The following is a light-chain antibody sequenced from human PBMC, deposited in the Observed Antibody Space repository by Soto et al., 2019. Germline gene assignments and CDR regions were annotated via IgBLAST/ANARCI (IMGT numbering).Light chain of an antibody. Sequence: EIVLTQSPATLSVSPGERATLSCRASQTVRSNYLAWYRQSPGQPPRLLIYEASSRAPGIPDRFSCSWSGTDFSLSIRSLEPVYFAIYYFQQYRSATTFG. V-gene: IGKV3-20*01. CDR1: QTVRSNY. J-gene: IGKJ5*01. CDR3: QQYRSATT. CDR2: EAS.